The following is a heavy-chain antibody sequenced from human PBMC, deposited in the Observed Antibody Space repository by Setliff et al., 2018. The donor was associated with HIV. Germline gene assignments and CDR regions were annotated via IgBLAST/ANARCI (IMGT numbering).Heavy chain of an antibody. CDR2: INPSDGSA. J-gene: IGHJ3*02. CDR1: GYTFTSCF. V-gene: IGHV1-46*01. D-gene: IGHD6-19*01. CDR3: AREALHAGGWRGAFDI. Sequence: ASVKVSCKASGYTFTSCFLHWVRQAPGQGLEYMGIINPSDGSADYVEKFQDRVTITRDTSTSTVYMEMSSLRSEDTAVYYCAREALHAGGWRGAFDIWGQGTMVTASS.